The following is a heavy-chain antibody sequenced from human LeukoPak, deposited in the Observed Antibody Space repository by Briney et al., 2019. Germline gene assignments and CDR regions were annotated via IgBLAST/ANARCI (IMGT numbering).Heavy chain of an antibody. D-gene: IGHD2-15*01. V-gene: IGHV3-21*01. J-gene: IGHJ4*02. Sequence: GGSLRLSCAASGFTFSSYSMNWVRQAPGKGLEWVSSISSSSSYIYYADSVKGRFTISRDNAKNSLYLQMNSLRAEDTAVYYCASVDCSGGSCYGGDYWGQGTLVTVSS. CDR3: ASVDCSGGSCYGGDY. CDR2: ISSSSSYI. CDR1: GFTFSSYS.